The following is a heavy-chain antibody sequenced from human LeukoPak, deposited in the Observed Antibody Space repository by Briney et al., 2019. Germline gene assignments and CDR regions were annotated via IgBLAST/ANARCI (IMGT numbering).Heavy chain of an antibody. Sequence: ASVKVSCKASGYTFTGYYMHWVRQAPGQGLEWMGWINPNSGGTKCAQNFQGRVTMTRDTSISTAYMELSRLRSDDTAVYYCARDSAVYDSSGHFLHAFDIWGQGTMVTVSS. D-gene: IGHD3-22*01. CDR3: ARDSAVYDSSGHFLHAFDI. CDR1: GYTFTGYY. J-gene: IGHJ3*02. V-gene: IGHV1-2*02. CDR2: INPNSGGT.